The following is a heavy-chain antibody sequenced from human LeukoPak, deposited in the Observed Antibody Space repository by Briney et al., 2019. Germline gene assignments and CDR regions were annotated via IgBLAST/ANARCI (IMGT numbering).Heavy chain of an antibody. CDR2: IYYSGNT. J-gene: IGHJ3*02. D-gene: IGHD2-15*01. V-gene: IGHV4-59*08. CDR3: ARLGRPAAFDI. CDR1: GGSFSSYY. Sequence: SETLSLTCTVSGGSFSSYYWSWIRQPPGKGLEWIGYIYYSGNTNYNPSLKSRVTISVDTSKNQFSLELTSVTAADTAVYYCARLGRPAAFDIWGQGTMVTVSS.